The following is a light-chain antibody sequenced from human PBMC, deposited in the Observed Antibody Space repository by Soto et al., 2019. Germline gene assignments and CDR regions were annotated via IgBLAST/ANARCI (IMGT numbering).Light chain of an antibody. CDR2: VAT. Sequence: DIQMTQSPSSLSASVGDRVTITCQASQDITNYLNWYQQIPRKAPKLLIYVATNLETGVTSRFSGSGSGTDLSFTVSSLQAEDIETYYCQQYHDLPYTFGPGTKLEI. J-gene: IGKJ2*01. CDR1: QDITNY. V-gene: IGKV1-33*01. CDR3: QQYHDLPYT.